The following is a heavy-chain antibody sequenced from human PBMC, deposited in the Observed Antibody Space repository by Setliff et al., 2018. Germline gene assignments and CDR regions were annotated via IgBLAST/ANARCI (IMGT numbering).Heavy chain of an antibody. J-gene: IGHJ4*02. CDR3: AREALQRAGLYFFDI. V-gene: IGHV1-69*13. CDR2: IIPIIGEP. Sequence: SVKVSCKASGGTSNTYGLSWVRQAPGQGLEWMGGIIPIIGEPNYAQKFQGRVTITADESTSTAYMELRSLKSEDTAVYYCAREALQRAGLYFFDIWGQGVLVTVSS. CDR1: GGTSNTYG. D-gene: IGHD3-10*01.